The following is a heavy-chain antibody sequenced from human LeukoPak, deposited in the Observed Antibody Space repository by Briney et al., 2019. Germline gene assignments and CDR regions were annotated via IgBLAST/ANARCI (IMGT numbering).Heavy chain of an antibody. CDR1: GFTFSTYG. V-gene: IGHV3-30*02. J-gene: IGHJ4*02. Sequence: GGSLRLSCAASGFTFSTYGMHRVRQAPGKGLEWVAFIRYDGSNKYYADSVKGRFTISRDNSKNALYLQMNSLRTEDTAVYYCAKTFDYWGQGTLVTVSS. CDR2: IRYDGSNK. CDR3: AKTFDY.